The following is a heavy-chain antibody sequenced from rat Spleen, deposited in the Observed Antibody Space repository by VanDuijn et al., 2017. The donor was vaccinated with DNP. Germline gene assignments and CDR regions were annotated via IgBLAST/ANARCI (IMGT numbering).Heavy chain of an antibody. Sequence: EVQLVESGGGVVQPGRSLKLSCAASGFTFSDYNMAWVRQAPKKGLEWVATVVYDGSRTYYRDSVKGRFTISRDNAKKTLYLQMDSLRSEDTATYYCATLDIGSTVDYWGQGVMVTVSS. CDR3: ATLDIGSTVDY. CDR1: GFTFSDYN. V-gene: IGHV5S10*01. J-gene: IGHJ2*01. D-gene: IGHD1-5*01. CDR2: VVYDGSRT.